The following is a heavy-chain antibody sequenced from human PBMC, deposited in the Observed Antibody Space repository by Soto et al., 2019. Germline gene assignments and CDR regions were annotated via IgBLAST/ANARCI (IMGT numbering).Heavy chain of an antibody. CDR3: ARFVRYFDWLTYYYYGMDV. Sequence: PGEPLKISCKGSGYSFTSYWIGWVRQMPGKGLEWMGIIYPGDSDTRYSPSFQGQVTISADKSISTAYLQWSSLKASDTAMYYCARFVRYFDWLTYYYYGMDVWGQGTTVTVSS. D-gene: IGHD3-9*01. CDR1: GYSFTSYW. J-gene: IGHJ6*02. CDR2: IYPGDSDT. V-gene: IGHV5-51*01.